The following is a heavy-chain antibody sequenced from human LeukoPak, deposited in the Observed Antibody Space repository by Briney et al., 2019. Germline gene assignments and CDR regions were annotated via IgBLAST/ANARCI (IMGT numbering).Heavy chain of an antibody. CDR1: GGSFSGYY. V-gene: IGHV4-34*01. D-gene: IGHD1-26*01. J-gene: IGHJ6*03. Sequence: PSETLSLTCAVYGGSFSGYYWSWIRQPPGKGLEWIGEINHSGSTNYNPSLKSRVTISVDTSKNQFSLKLSSVTAADTAVYYCARLPKWELSTPHYYYYYMDVWGKGTTATISS. CDR2: INHSGST. CDR3: ARLPKWELSTPHYYYYYMDV.